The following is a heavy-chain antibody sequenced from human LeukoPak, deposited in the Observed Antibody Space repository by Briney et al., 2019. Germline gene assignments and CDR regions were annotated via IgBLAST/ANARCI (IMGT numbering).Heavy chain of an antibody. CDR2: IRYDGSNK. Sequence: GGSLRLSCAASGFTFSSFGMHWVRQAPGKGREWVAFIRYDGSNKYYADSVKGRFTISRDNSKNTLYLQMNSLRAEDTAVYYCAKERCYNTGAFDIWGQGTMVTVSS. V-gene: IGHV3-30*02. J-gene: IGHJ3*02. CDR3: AKERCYNTGAFDI. CDR1: GFTFSSFG. D-gene: IGHD2-15*01.